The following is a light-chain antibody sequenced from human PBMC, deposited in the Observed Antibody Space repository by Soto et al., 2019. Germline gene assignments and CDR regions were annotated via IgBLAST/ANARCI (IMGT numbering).Light chain of an antibody. CDR2: SYN. CDR3: AAWDDSLSGVV. J-gene: IGLJ2*01. Sequence: QSVLTQPPSASGTPGQRVTISCSGSSSNIGSTTVNRYQQLPGTAPKLLIYSYNQRPSGVPDRFSGSKSGTSASLAISGLQSEDEADYYCAAWDDSLSGVVFGGGTKVTVL. V-gene: IGLV1-44*01. CDR1: SSNIGSTT.